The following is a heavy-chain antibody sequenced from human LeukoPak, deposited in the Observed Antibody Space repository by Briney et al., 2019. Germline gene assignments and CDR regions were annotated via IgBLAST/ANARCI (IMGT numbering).Heavy chain of an antibody. CDR2: ISGSGGST. Sequence: GGSLRLSCAASGFTFSSYAMSWVRQAPGKGLEWVSVISGSGGSTSYADSVKGRFTISRDNSMNTLYLQMNSLRAEDTAVYYCAKDSAAAVSVALAYWGQGTLVTVSS. CDR1: GFTFSSYA. V-gene: IGHV3-23*01. D-gene: IGHD6-13*01. CDR3: AKDSAAAVSVALAY. J-gene: IGHJ4*02.